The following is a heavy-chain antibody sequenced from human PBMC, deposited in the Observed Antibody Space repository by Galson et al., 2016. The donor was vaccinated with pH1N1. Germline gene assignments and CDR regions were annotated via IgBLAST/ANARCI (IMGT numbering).Heavy chain of an antibody. J-gene: IGHJ4*02. CDR1: GYTFTGDYY. Sequence: SVKVSCKASGYTFTGDYYIHWVRQAPGQGLEWMGWINPTSGSTNYAQAQKFQGRVTMTRDTSINTVYMELSRHRSDDTAVYYCATAGVVLAATGDSWGQGTLVTVSS. CDR2: INPTSGST. V-gene: IGHV1-2*02. CDR3: ATAGVVLAATGDS. D-gene: IGHD2-15*01.